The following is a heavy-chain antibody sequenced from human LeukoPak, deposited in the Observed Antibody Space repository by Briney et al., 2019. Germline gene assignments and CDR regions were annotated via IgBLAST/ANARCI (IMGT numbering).Heavy chain of an antibody. CDR2: INSDGSST. Sequence: GGSLRLSCAASGFTFSSYWMHWVRQAPGKGLVWVSRINSDGSSTNYADSVKGRFTISRDNAKNTLYLQMNSLRAEDTAVYYCARVYWVTGPFDYWGQGTLVTVSS. D-gene: IGHD7-27*01. CDR3: ARVYWVTGPFDY. V-gene: IGHV3-74*01. J-gene: IGHJ4*02. CDR1: GFTFSSYW.